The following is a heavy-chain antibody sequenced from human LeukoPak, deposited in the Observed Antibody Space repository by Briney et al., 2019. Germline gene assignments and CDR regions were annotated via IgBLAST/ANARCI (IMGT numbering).Heavy chain of an antibody. CDR2: IYRDGTI. D-gene: IGHD3-22*01. V-gene: IGHV3-66*01. Sequence: GGSLRLSCVASGVTINNDYFNWVRQAPGKGLEWIAVIYRDGTIYYADSVRDRFTISRDNSKNTLYLQMNSLGAEDTAVYYCAREWEYHYNRRRGAFDVWGRGTMVTVSS. J-gene: IGHJ3*01. CDR1: GVTINNDY. CDR3: AREWEYHYNRRRGAFDV.